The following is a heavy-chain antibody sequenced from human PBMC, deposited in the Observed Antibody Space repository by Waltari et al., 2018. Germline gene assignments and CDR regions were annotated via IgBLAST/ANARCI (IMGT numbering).Heavy chain of an antibody. CDR2: IVVGNGNT. CDR1: GFTFSNSA. D-gene: IGHD2-8*02. V-gene: IGHV1-58*01. J-gene: IGHJ4*02. CDR3: VKPGRDCTGTNCYSYFDH. Sequence: MQLVQSGPEVKKPGTSVKVSCEASGFTFSNSALQWVRQARGQRLEWIGWIVVGNGNTNYAQNFQDRVTITRDMSTSTAYMELRSLRSEDTAVYYCVKPGRDCTGTNCYSYFDHWGQGTLVTVSS.